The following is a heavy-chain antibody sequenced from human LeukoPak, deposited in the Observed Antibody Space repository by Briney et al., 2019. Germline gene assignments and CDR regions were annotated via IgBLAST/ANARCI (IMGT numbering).Heavy chain of an antibody. CDR3: VRSPRLVFDN. D-gene: IGHD3-9*01. Sequence: PGGSLRLSRAASGFTFSSYGMHWVRQAPGKGLEWVAVISYDGSNKYYADSVKGRFTISRDTSQNTLFLQMNGLRAEDTAVYFCVRSPRLVFDNWGQGTLVTVSS. V-gene: IGHV3-30*03. CDR2: ISYDGSNK. J-gene: IGHJ4*02. CDR1: GFTFSSYG.